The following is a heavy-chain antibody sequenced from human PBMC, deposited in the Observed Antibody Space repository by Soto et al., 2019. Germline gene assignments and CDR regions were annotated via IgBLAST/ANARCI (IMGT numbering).Heavy chain of an antibody. D-gene: IGHD3-22*01. J-gene: IGHJ4*02. Sequence: EVQLVESGGDLVQAGGSLRLTCTVSGFSVINNDRSWVRQAPGKGLEWVSVFYSGTAIFYADSVKGRFTISRDNSKNTLSLQMNSLRVDDTAVYYCVREGYYDASGYFAVWGQGTLVTVSS. V-gene: IGHV3-66*01. CDR1: GFSVINND. CDR3: VREGYYDASGYFAV. CDR2: FYSGTAI.